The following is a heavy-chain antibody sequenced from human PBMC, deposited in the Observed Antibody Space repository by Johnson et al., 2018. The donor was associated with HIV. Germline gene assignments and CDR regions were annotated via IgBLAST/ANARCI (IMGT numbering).Heavy chain of an antibody. CDR1: GFTFSDYY. J-gene: IGHJ3*02. CDR2: ISSSGSTI. V-gene: IGHV3-11*01. Sequence: QVQLVESGGGLVQPGGSLRLSCAASGFTFSDYYMSWIRQAPGKGLEWVSYISSSGSTIYYADSVKGRFTISRDNAKNSLYLKMNSLSAEDTAGYYCARAYGPGCDAFEIGGQGTVVSVSS. D-gene: IGHD2-21*01. CDR3: ARAYGPGCDAFEI.